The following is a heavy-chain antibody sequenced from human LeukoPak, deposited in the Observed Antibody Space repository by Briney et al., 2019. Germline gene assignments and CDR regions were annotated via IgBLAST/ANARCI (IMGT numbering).Heavy chain of an antibody. CDR1: GGTFTSYA. D-gene: IGHD3-10*01. CDR3: ARDGAHYGSGSYLDY. Sequence: ASVKVSCKASGGTFTSYAISWVRQAPGQGLEWMGGIIPLFGTANYAQKLQGRVTMTADKSTSTAYMELSSVRSEDTAVYYCARDGAHYGSGSYLDYWGQGTLVTVSS. V-gene: IGHV1-69*06. CDR2: IIPLFGTA. J-gene: IGHJ4*02.